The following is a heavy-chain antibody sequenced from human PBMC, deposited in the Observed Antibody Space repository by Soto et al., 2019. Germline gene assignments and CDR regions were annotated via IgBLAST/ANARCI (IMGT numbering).Heavy chain of an antibody. J-gene: IGHJ6*02. Sequence: QVQLVQSGAEVKMPGSSVKVSCKASGGTFSSYAISWVQQAPGQGLEWMGGIIPIFGTANYAQKFQGRVTITADEATSTAYREPSSLRSEDTAVYYCAKGARGSSWYYYYYYGMDVWGQGTTVTVSS. V-gene: IGHV1-69*01. D-gene: IGHD6-13*01. CDR1: GGTFSSYA. CDR2: IIPIFGTA. CDR3: AKGARGSSWYYYYYYGMDV.